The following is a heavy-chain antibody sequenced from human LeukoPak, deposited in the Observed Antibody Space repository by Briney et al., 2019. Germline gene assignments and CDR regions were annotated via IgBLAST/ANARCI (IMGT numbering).Heavy chain of an antibody. CDR1: GFTFSNYA. J-gene: IGHJ5*02. V-gene: IGHV3-33*08. CDR2: IWYDGSNK. D-gene: IGHD6-19*01. CDR3: ARDDDSSGWS. Sequence: PGGSLRLSCAASGFTFSNYAMSWVRQAPGKGLEWVAVIWYDGSNKYYADSVKGRFTISRDNSKNTLYLQMNSLRAEDTAVYYCARDDDSSGWSWGQGTLVTVSS.